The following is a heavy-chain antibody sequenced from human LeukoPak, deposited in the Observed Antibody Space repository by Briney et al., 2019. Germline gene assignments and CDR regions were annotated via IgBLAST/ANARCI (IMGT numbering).Heavy chain of an antibody. Sequence: SETLSPTCTVSGGSISSYYWSWIRQPPGKGLERIGFIYYSGSTYYNPSLKSRVTISVDTSKNQFSLRLSSVTATDTAEYFCARHQMRYSYGTLFDYWGQGTLVTVSS. D-gene: IGHD5-18*01. J-gene: IGHJ4*02. CDR2: IYYSGST. V-gene: IGHV4-59*08. CDR1: GGSISSYY. CDR3: ARHQMRYSYGTLFDY.